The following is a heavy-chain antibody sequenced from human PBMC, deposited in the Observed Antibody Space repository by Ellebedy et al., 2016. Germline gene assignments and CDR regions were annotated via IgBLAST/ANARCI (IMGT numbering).Heavy chain of an antibody. CDR2: INPNSGGT. D-gene: IGHD1-1*01. CDR3: ARGYNWNGWFDP. J-gene: IGHJ5*02. Sequence: ASVKVSCXASGYTFTGYYMHWVRQAPGQGLEWMGWINPNSGGTNYAQKFQGRVTMTRDTSISTAYMELSRLRSDDTAVYYCARGYNWNGWFDPWGQGTLVTVSS. V-gene: IGHV1-2*02. CDR1: GYTFTGYY.